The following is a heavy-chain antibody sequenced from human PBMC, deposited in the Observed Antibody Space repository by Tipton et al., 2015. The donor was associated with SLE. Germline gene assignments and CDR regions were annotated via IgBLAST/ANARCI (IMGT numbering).Heavy chain of an antibody. J-gene: IGHJ6*03. CDR1: GFTFDDFA. Sequence: SLRLSCAASGFTFDDFAMHWVRQAPGKGLEWVSGISDNSGDLGYADSVKGRFTISRDNAKNSLYLQMNSLRAEDTAVYYCARVIMGATCSPSSCDYYYYYMDVWGKGTTVTVSS. V-gene: IGHV3-9*01. CDR3: ARVIMGATCSPSSCDYYYYYMDV. CDR2: ISDNSGDL. D-gene: IGHD2-2*01.